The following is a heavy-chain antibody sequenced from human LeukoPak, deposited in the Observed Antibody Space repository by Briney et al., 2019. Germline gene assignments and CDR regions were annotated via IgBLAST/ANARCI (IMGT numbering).Heavy chain of an antibody. D-gene: IGHD6-13*01. J-gene: IGHJ4*02. Sequence: SETLSLTCTVSGYSINNVYYWGWIRQPPGKRLEWIGSIYHSGSTYYKPSLQSRVTISVDTSKNQFSLKLSSVTDADTDVYYCARAFYSSSWYHKEDFFDYWGQGTTVTVSS. CDR1: GYSINNVYY. V-gene: IGHV4-38-2*02. CDR3: ARAFYSSSWYHKEDFFDY. CDR2: IYHSGST.